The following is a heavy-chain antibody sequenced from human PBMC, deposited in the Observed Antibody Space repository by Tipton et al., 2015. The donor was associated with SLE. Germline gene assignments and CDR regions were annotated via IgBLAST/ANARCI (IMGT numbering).Heavy chain of an antibody. D-gene: IGHD5-18*01. CDR3: ARDLTDSSSGYYYYMDV. CDR1: GFTFSDYY. V-gene: IGHV3-11*06. J-gene: IGHJ6*03. CDR2: ISSSSSYT. Sequence: GSLRLSCAASGFTFSDYYMSWIRQAPGKGLEWVSYISSSSSYTNYADSVKGRFTISRDNAKNSLYLQMNSLRAEDTAVYYCARDLTDSSSGYYYYMDVWGKGTTVTVSS.